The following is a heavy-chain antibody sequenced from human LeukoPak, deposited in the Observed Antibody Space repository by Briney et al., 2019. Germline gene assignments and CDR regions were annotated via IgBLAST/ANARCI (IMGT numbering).Heavy chain of an antibody. V-gene: IGHV3-30*02. D-gene: IGHD3-22*01. CDR1: GFTFSSYG. J-gene: IGHJ4*02. Sequence: GGSLRLSCAASGFTFSSYGMHWVRQAPGKGLEWVAFIRYDGSNKYYAGSVKGRFTISRDNSKNTLYLQMNSLRAEDTAVYYCAKKGGSGYYSDYWGQGTLVTVSS. CDR2: IRYDGSNK. CDR3: AKKGGSGYYSDY.